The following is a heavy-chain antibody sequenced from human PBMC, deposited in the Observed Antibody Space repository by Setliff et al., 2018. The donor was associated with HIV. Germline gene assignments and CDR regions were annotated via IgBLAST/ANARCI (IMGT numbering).Heavy chain of an antibody. V-gene: IGHV4-39*01. CDR2: IYHSGST. D-gene: IGHD3-22*01. CDR3: ASRVYYYDSSGYLREEGFDP. J-gene: IGHJ5*02. Sequence: SETLSLTCTVSGGSISSSNYYWGWIRQPPGKGLGYIGSIYHSGSTYYNPSLKSRVTISVDTSKNQFSLKLNSVTAADTAVYYCASRVYYYDSSGYLREEGFDPWGQGTLVTVSS. CDR1: GGSISSSNYY.